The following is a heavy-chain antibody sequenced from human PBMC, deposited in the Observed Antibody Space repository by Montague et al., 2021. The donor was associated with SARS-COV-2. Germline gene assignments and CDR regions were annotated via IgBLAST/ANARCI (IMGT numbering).Heavy chain of an antibody. D-gene: IGHD3-10*01. CDR3: AKDGLIRGVNYFDY. V-gene: IGHV3-9*01. J-gene: IGHJ4*02. Sequence: SLRLSCAASGFTFDDYAMHWVRQAPGKGLEWVSGISWNSGSIGYADSVKGRFTISRDNAKNSLYLQMNSLRAEDTALYYCAKDGLIRGVNYFDYWGQGTLVTVSS. CDR2: ISWNSGSI. CDR1: GFTFDDYA.